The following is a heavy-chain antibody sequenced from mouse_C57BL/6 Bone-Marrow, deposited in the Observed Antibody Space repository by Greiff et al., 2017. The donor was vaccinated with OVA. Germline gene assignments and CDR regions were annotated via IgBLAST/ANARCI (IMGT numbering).Heavy chain of an antibody. CDR1: GYTFTSYW. CDR2: IDPSDSYT. Sequence: VQLQQPGAELVRPGTSVKLSCKASGYTFTSYWMHWVKQGPGQGLEWIGVIDPSDSYTNYNQKFKGKATLTVDTSSSTAYMQLSSLTSEDSAVYYCAVLRPYAMDYWGQGTSVTVSS. D-gene: IGHD2-12*01. J-gene: IGHJ4*01. CDR3: AVLRPYAMDY. V-gene: IGHV1-59*01.